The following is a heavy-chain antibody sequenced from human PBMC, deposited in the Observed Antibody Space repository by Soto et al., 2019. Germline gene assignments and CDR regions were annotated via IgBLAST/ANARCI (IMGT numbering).Heavy chain of an antibody. D-gene: IGHD2-2*01. Sequence: ETLSLTCTFSGGSVSSGDYYWSWIRQPPGKGLEWIGYIYYSGSTNYNPSLKSRVTISVDTSKNQFSLKLSSVTAADTAVYYCARDHRYCSRTSCHPYGMDVWGQGTKVTVYS. CDR3: ARDHRYCSRTSCHPYGMDV. CDR1: GGSVSSGDYY. V-gene: IGHV4-61*08. J-gene: IGHJ6*02. CDR2: IYYSGST.